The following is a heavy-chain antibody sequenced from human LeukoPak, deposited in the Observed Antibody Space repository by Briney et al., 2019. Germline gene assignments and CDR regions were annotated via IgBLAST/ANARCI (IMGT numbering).Heavy chain of an antibody. Sequence: GGSLRLSCAASGFTFSSYNMNWVRQAPGKGLEWVSSISSSSSYIYYADSVKGRFTISRDNAKNSLYLQMNSLRAEDTAVYYCARDSKGHPLSWDYVWGSYRYTGAFDIWGQGTMVTVSS. CDR1: GFTFSSYN. CDR3: ARDSKGHPLSWDYVWGSYRYTGAFDI. CDR2: ISSSSSYI. V-gene: IGHV3-21*01. D-gene: IGHD3-16*02. J-gene: IGHJ3*02.